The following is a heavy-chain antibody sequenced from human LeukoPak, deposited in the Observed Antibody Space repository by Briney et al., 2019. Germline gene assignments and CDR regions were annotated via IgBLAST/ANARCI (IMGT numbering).Heavy chain of an antibody. V-gene: IGHV4-59*12. CDR1: GGSISSYY. J-gene: IGHJ3*02. Sequence: SETLSLTCTGSGGSISSYYCSWIRQPPGKGLEWIGYIYYSGSTNYNPSLKSRVTISVDTSKNQFSLKLNSVTAADTAVYYCASPELDASDIWGQGTMVIVSS. D-gene: IGHD1-7*01. CDR3: ASPELDASDI. CDR2: IYYSGST.